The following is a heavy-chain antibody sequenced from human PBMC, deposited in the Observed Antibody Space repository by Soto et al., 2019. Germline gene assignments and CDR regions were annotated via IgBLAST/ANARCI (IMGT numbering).Heavy chain of an antibody. Sequence: GASVKVSCKASGGTFSSYAISWVRQAPGQGLEWMGGIIPIFGTANYAQKFQGRVTITADKSTSTAYMELSSLRSEDTAVYYCARASTVTSYGDFDYWGQGTLVTVSS. J-gene: IGHJ4*02. CDR3: ARASTVTSYGDFDY. CDR2: IIPIFGTA. V-gene: IGHV1-69*06. CDR1: GGTFSSYA. D-gene: IGHD4-17*01.